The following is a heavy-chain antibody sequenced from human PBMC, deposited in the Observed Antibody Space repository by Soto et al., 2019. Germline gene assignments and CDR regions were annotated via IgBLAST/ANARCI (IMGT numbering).Heavy chain of an antibody. CDR3: AKELEGGGGFDY. CDR2: ILYDGSNK. Sequence: QVQLVESGGGVVQPGRSLRLSCAASGFTFSNYGMHWVRQAPGKGLEWVAVILYDGSNKYYADSVKGRFTISRDNSKNTLYLQINSLRAEDTAVYYCAKELEGGGGFDYWGQGTLVTVSS. V-gene: IGHV3-30*18. D-gene: IGHD3-10*01. CDR1: GFTFSNYG. J-gene: IGHJ4*02.